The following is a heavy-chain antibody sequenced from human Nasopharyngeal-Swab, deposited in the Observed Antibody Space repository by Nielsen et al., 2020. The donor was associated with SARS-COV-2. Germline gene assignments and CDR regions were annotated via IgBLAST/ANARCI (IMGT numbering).Heavy chain of an antibody. CDR1: GATISSYD. CDR3: ARQAYDFWSGYYVPYYYYYMDV. D-gene: IGHD3-3*01. J-gene: IGHJ6*03. V-gene: IGHV4-59*04. Sequence: SETLSLTCTGSGATISSYDWSWIRQPPWKGLVGIGYIYYSGSTYYNPSLKSRVTISVDTSKNQFSLKLSSVTAADMAVYYCARQAYDFWSGYYVPYYYYYMDVWGKGTTVTGSS. CDR2: IYYSGST.